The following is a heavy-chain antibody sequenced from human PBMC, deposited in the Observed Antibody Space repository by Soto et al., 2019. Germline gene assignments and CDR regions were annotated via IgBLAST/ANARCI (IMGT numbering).Heavy chain of an antibody. J-gene: IGHJ4*02. V-gene: IGHV1-8*01. CDR2: MNPNSGNK. CDR1: GYTFTSYD. CDR3: ARWSRMGRTVDY. Sequence: QVQLVQSGAEVKKPGASVKVSCKASGYTFTSYDINWVRQATGQGLEWMGWMNPNSGNKGYVQKFQGRVTMTNNTPISTAYMELGSLRSEDTAVYYCARWSRMGRTVDYWGQGTLVTVSS. D-gene: IGHD3-16*01.